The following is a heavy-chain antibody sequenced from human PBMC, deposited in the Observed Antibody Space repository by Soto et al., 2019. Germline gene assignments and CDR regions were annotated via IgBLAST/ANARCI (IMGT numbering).Heavy chain of an antibody. CDR2: INHVGGT. CDR3: VRIRYQLPSSVLWLDP. Sequence: SETLSLPCAVYGGFLSESYWTWIRQPPGKGLEWIGEINHVGGTNYNPSLKSRVTMSVDTSQNQFSLRLISVTAADTAMYFCVRIRYQLPSSVLWLDPWGQGTPVTVSS. D-gene: IGHD3-16*01. J-gene: IGHJ5*02. CDR1: GGFLSESY. V-gene: IGHV4-34*01.